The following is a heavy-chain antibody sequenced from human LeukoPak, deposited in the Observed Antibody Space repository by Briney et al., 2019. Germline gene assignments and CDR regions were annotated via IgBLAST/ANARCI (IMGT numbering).Heavy chain of an antibody. V-gene: IGHV1-46*03. CDR3: ASVLYYPDAFDI. J-gene: IGHJ3*02. CDR2: INPSGGST. Sequence: ASVKVSCKASGYTFTSYYMHWVRQAPGQGLEWMGVINPSGGSTSYAQKFQGRVTMTRDTSTSTVYMELSSLRSEDTAVYYCASVLYYPDAFDIWGQGTMVTVSS. D-gene: IGHD3-10*01. CDR1: GYTFTSYY.